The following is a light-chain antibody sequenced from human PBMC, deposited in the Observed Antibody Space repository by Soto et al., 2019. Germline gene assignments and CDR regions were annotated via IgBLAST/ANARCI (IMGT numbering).Light chain of an antibody. CDR1: QSVSNDF. J-gene: IGKJ4*01. Sequence: DIVLTQSPGILSFSPGERATLSCRASQSVSNDFLAWYQQKPGQAPSLLIYGASTRATDVPDRFSGSGSGTEFTLTISSLQSEDFAVYYCQQYNSWPLIFGGGTKVDIK. CDR3: QQYNSWPLI. CDR2: GAS. V-gene: IGKV3D-15*01.